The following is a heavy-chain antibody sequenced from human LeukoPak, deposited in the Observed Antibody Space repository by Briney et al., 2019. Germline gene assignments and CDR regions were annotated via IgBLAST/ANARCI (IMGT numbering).Heavy chain of an antibody. CDR3: AKMLLWFGESPLCDY. CDR1: GFTVSTNH. J-gene: IGHJ4*02. CDR2: IYSGGSI. V-gene: IGHV3-53*05. D-gene: IGHD3-10*01. Sequence: GGSLRLSCAASGFTVSTNHMSWVRQTPGKGLEWVSTIYSGGSIYYADSVTGRFTISRDNSKNTLYLQMNSLRAEDTAVYYCAKMLLWFGESPLCDYWGQGTLVTVSS.